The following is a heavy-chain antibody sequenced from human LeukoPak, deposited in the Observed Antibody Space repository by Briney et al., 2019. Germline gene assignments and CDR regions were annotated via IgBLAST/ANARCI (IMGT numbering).Heavy chain of an antibody. D-gene: IGHD6-19*01. Sequence: GGSVRLPCAASGFNLTSSWMHWVRQATGKGLVWVLRINSDGKTTTYADSVKGRLTIYRHNAKHTLYLQMNKLRAEDTAVYYWTREDGISGWYFDHWGQGSLVTVSS. CDR2: INSDGKTT. J-gene: IGHJ4*02. V-gene: IGHV3-74*01. CDR3: TREDGISGWYFDH. CDR1: GFNLTSSW.